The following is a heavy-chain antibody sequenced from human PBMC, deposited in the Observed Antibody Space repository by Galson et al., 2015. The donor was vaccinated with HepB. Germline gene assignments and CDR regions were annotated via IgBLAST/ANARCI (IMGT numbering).Heavy chain of an antibody. J-gene: IGHJ4*02. V-gene: IGHV1-18*04. CDR1: GYTFTSYG. Sequence: SVKVSCKASGYTFTSYGISWVRQAPGQGLEWMGWISAYNGNTNYAQKLQGRVTMTTDTSTSTAYMELRSLRSEDTAVYYCAADLDYYDSSGYEFDYWGQGTLVTVSS. CDR3: AADLDYYDSSGYEFDY. CDR2: ISAYNGNT. D-gene: IGHD3-22*01.